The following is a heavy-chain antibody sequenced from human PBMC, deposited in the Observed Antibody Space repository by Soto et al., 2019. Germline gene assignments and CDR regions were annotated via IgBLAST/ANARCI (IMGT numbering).Heavy chain of an antibody. V-gene: IGHV3-11*01. J-gene: IGHJ6*02. CDR2: ITSGSTI. Sequence: QVQLVESGGGLVKPGGSLRLSCAASGFTFSDYYVCWLRQAPGKGLEWVSDITSGSTIYYADSVKGRFTISRDNAKNSLYLQMTSLRAEDTAVYYCARAPDNSWWYDNYYGMNVWGQGTTFTVSS. D-gene: IGHD2-15*01. CDR1: GFTFSDYY. CDR3: ARAPDNSWWYDNYYGMNV.